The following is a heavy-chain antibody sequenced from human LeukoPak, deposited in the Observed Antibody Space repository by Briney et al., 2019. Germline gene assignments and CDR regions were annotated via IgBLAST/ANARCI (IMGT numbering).Heavy chain of an antibody. CDR3: ARAEYSSSSDDY. Sequence: SETLSLTCTVSGGSISSSSYYWGWIRQPPGKGLEWIGSIYYSGSTYYNPSLKSRVTISVDTSKNQFSLKLSSVTAADTAVYYCARAEYSSSSDDYWGQGTLVTVSS. CDR2: IYYSGST. CDR1: GGSISSSSYY. J-gene: IGHJ4*02. D-gene: IGHD6-6*01. V-gene: IGHV4-39*07.